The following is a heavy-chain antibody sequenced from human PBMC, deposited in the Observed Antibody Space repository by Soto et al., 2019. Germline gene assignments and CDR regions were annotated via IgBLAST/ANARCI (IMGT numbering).Heavy chain of an antibody. Sequence: GGSLRLSCAASGFTFSSYARSWVRQAPGKGLEWVSAISGSGGSTYYADSVKGRFTISRDNSKNTLYLQMNSLRAEDTAVYYCAKGSSSSGVRYYYGMDVWGQGTTVTVSS. CDR1: GFTFSSYA. CDR2: ISGSGGST. V-gene: IGHV3-23*01. CDR3: AKGSSSSGVRYYYGMDV. D-gene: IGHD6-6*01. J-gene: IGHJ6*02.